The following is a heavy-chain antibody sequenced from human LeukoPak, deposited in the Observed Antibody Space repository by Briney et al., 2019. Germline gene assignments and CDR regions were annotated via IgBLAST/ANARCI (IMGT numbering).Heavy chain of an antibody. CDR1: VFTFDDYV. CDR2: ISWISGSI. V-gene: IGHV3-9*01. CDR3: AKAGARWLQFDLHFDH. D-gene: IGHD5-24*01. J-gene: IGHJ4*02. Sequence: GGSLRLSCAASVFTFDDYVMHWVRQAPGKGLEWVSGISWISGSIGYADSVKGRFTISRDNAKNSLYLQLNSLRAEDTALYYCAKAGARWLQFDLHFDHWGQGTLVTVSS.